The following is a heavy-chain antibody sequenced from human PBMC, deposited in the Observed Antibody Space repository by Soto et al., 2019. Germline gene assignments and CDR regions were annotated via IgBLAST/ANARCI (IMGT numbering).Heavy chain of an antibody. CDR3: ARARASGSYYPIDY. J-gene: IGHJ4*02. CDR2: INPNSGNI. Sequence: ASVKVSCKASGNTFTSYDINWVRQATGHGLEWMGWINPNSGNIGYAQKFQGRVTMTRDTAIRTAYMEVSRLRSDDTAVYYCARARASGSYYPIDYWGQGTLLTVSS. CDR1: GNTFTSYD. D-gene: IGHD3-10*01. V-gene: IGHV1-8*01.